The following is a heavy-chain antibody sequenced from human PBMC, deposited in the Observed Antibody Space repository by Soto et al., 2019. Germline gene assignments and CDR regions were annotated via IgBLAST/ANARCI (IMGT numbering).Heavy chain of an antibody. J-gene: IGHJ4*02. CDR1: GFTFSSCS. CDR3: AKYCSSDVCFDY. D-gene: IGHD2-8*01. Sequence: GSLRLSCASSGFTFSSCSMNWVRQAPGKGLECVSFISGSGDTKYYADSVKGRFTISRDNAKKSLYLQMSSLRDEDTAVYYCAKYCSSDVCFDYWGQGTLVTVSS. CDR2: ISGSGDTK. V-gene: IGHV3-48*02.